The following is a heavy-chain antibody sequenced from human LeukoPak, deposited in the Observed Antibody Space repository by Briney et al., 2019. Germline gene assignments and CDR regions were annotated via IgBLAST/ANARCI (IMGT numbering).Heavy chain of an antibody. J-gene: IGHJ3*02. CDR3: ARGDYYDTPGDAFDI. CDR2: ISAYNGNT. CDR1: GYTFTSYG. Sequence: GASVKVSCKASGYTFTSYGISWVRQAPGQGLEWMGWISAYNGNTNYAQKLQGRVTMTTDTSTSTAYMELRSLRSDDTAVYYCARGDYYDTPGDAFDIWGQGTKVTVSS. V-gene: IGHV1-18*01. D-gene: IGHD3-22*01.